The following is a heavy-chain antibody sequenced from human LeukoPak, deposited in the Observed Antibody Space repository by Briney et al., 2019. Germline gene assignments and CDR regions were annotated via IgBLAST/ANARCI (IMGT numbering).Heavy chain of an antibody. J-gene: IGHJ5*02. CDR1: GYTFTSYG. CDR2: ISAYNGNT. CDR3: ARDLSGYPSNWFDP. V-gene: IGHV1-18*01. Sequence: GASVKVSCKASGYTFTSYGISWVRQAPGQGLEWMGWISAYNGNTNYAQKLQGRVTITTDESTSTAYMELSSLRSEDTAVYYCARDLSGYPSNWFDPWGQGTLVTVSS. D-gene: IGHD3-3*01.